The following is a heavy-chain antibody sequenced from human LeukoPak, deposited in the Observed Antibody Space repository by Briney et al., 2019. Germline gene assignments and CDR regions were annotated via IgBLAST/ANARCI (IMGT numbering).Heavy chain of an antibody. CDR1: GFPFRSYW. CDR3: AKYLSRAFDS. J-gene: IGHJ4*02. V-gene: IGHV3-7*01. CDR2: INQEASRT. D-gene: IGHD2/OR15-2a*01. Sequence: GGSLVLSCAASGFPFRSYWMSWVRPAPGKGLEWLGHINQEASRTDHADSVKGRFTISRDNSRNLLYLHMSSLRAEDTAVYYCAKYLSRAFDSWGQGILVSVSS.